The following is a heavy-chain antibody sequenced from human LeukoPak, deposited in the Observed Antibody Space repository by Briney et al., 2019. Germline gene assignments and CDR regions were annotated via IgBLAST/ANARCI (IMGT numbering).Heavy chain of an antibody. CDR2: IYSGGST. Sequence: GGSLRLSCAASGFTVSSNYMSWVRQAPGKGLEWVSVIYSGGSTYYADSVKGRFTISRDNSKNTLYLQMNSLRAEDTAVYYCAREGGTGYYAFDIWGQGTMVTVSS. CDR1: GFTVSSNY. V-gene: IGHV3-66*01. CDR3: AREGGTGYYAFDI. D-gene: IGHD3/OR15-3a*01. J-gene: IGHJ3*02.